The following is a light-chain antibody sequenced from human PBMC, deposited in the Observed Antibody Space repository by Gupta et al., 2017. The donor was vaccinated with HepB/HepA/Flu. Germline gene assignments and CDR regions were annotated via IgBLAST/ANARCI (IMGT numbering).Light chain of an antibody. V-gene: IGKV2-28*01. J-gene: IGKJ5*01. CDR1: RSLLSSNGYTY. CDR3: VQAMQTPIT. Sequence: IVMTQSPLSLPVTPGEPASISCRSSRSLLSSNGYTYLDWYLQKPGQSPQLLIYLGSNRASGVPDRSSGSGSGTDFTLKISRMEAEDVGLYYCVQAMQTPITFGQGTRLEIK. CDR2: LGS.